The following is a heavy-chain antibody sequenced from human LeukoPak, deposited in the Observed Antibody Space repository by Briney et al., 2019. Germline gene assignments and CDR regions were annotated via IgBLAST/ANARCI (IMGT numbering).Heavy chain of an antibody. Sequence: SETLSLTCSVSGGSISSSSYFWGWIRQPPGKGLEWIGSISYTGSTYYNPSLKSRVTISADTSKNQFSLKLSSVTAADTAVYYCASDDEGYYFDYWGQGTLVTVSS. CDR3: ASDDEGYYFDY. CDR1: GGSISSSSYF. CDR2: ISYTGST. V-gene: IGHV4-39*02. J-gene: IGHJ4*02.